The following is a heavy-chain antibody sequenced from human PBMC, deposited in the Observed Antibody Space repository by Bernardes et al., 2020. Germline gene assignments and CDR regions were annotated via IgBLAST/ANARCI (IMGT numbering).Heavy chain of an antibody. D-gene: IGHD6-19*01. CDR2: INPSSGGT. CDR3: ARGYISSWDDY. J-gene: IGHJ4*02. Sequence: ASVKVSCKASGYSFTGFYIHWVRQAPGQGLEWMGWINPSSGGTKYAQDFQGRVTMTRDTSISTAYMELSRLTSDDTAVYYCARGYISSWDDYWGQGTLVTVSS. CDR1: GYSFTGFY. V-gene: IGHV1-2*02.